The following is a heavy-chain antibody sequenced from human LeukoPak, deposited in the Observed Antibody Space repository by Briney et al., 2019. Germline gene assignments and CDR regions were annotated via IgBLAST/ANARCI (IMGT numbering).Heavy chain of an antibody. V-gene: IGHV1-18*04. CDR1: GFTFSAYG. CDR3: ARGGAVVVPAAIRTFDY. CDR2: ISAYNGNT. D-gene: IGHD2-2*01. J-gene: IGHJ4*02. Sequence: ASVKVSCKPSGFTFSAYGIAWVRQAPGQGLEWMGWISAYNGNTNYAQKLQGRVTMTTDTSTSTAYMELRSLRSDDTAVYYCARGGAVVVPAAIRTFDYWGQGTLVTVSS.